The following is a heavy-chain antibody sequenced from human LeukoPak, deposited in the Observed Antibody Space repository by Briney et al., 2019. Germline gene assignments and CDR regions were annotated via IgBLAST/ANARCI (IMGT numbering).Heavy chain of an antibody. CDR3: ARDCGRSSSCLDY. CDR2: IYHSGST. D-gene: IGHD6-13*01. CDR1: GGSISSGGYY. V-gene: IGHV4-30-2*01. J-gene: IGHJ4*02. Sequence: PLETLSLTCTVSGGSISSGGYYWSWIRQPPGKGLEWIGYIYHSGSTYYNPSLKSRVTISVDRSKNQFSLKLSSVTAADTAVYYCARDCGRSSSCLDYWGQGTLVTVSS.